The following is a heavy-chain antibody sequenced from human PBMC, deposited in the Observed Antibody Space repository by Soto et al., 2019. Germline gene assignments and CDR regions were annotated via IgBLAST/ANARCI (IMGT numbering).Heavy chain of an antibody. CDR2: IDWDDDK. D-gene: IGHD2-21*01. V-gene: IGHV2-70*04. Sequence: YGPTLVNPTQTLTLTCTFSGFSLSTSGMRVSWIRQPPGKALEWLARIDWDDDKFYSTSLKTRLAISKDTSKNQVVLTMTNMDPVDTATYYCARIQGGGAYYDSWGQGTLVTVSS. CDR1: GFSLSTSGMR. J-gene: IGHJ4*02. CDR3: ARIQGGGAYYDS.